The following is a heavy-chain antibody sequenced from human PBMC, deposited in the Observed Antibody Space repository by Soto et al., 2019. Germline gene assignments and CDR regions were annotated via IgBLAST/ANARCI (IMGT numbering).Heavy chain of an antibody. D-gene: IGHD6-13*01. CDR2: VSGSGGGT. CDR3: AKPVIASQYPGFNWFDS. CDR1: GFTFYTYT. Sequence: PGGSLRLSCAASGFTFYTYTMSWVRQAPGKGLEWVSAVSGSGGGTYYADSVKGRFTISRDNSKNTVYLQMDSLRAEDTALYYCAKPVIASQYPGFNWFDSWGQGTLVTVSS. V-gene: IGHV3-23*01. J-gene: IGHJ5*01.